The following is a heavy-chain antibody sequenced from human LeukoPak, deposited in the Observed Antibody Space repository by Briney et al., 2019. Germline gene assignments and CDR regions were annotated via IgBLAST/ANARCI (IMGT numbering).Heavy chain of an antibody. CDR2: IYHSGST. V-gene: IGHV4-38-2*02. CDR3: ALMYYYDSSGAFDI. Sequence: SETLSLTCTVSGYSISSGYYWGWIRQPPGKGLEWIGSIYHSGSTYYNPSLKSRVTISVDTSKNQFSLKLSSVTAADTAVYYCALMYYYDSSGAFDIWGQGTMVTVSS. CDR1: GYSISSGYY. D-gene: IGHD3-22*01. J-gene: IGHJ3*02.